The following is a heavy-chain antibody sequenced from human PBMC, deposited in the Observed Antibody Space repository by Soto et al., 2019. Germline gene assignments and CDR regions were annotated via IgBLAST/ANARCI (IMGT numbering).Heavy chain of an antibody. V-gene: IGHV4-31*03. Sequence: QVQLQESGPGLVKPSQTLSLTCTVSGGSISSGGYYWSWIRQHPGKGLEWIGYIYYSGSTYYNPSLKSRVTISVDTSKNQFSLKLSFVTAAYTAVYYCAREEVYRSLGFDPWGQGTLVTVSS. J-gene: IGHJ5*02. CDR2: IYYSGST. CDR1: GGSISSGGYY. D-gene: IGHD2-15*01. CDR3: AREEVYRSLGFDP.